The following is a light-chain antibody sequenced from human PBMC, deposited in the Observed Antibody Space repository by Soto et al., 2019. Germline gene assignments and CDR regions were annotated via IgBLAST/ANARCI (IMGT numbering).Light chain of an antibody. V-gene: IGKV1-5*03. CDR3: QQYNSYWT. J-gene: IGKJ1*01. CDR1: QSISSF. Sequence: QMTQSPSSLSTSVGDRVTISCRASQSISSFLNWFQQKPGKAPKLLIYKASSLESGVPSRFSGSGSGTEFTLTISSLQPDDFATYYCQQYNSYWTCGQGTKG. CDR2: KAS.